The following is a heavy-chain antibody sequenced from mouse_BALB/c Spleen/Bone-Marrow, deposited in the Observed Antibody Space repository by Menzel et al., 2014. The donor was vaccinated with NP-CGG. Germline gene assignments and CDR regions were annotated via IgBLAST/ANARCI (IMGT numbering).Heavy chain of an antibody. D-gene: IGHD2-3*01. V-gene: IGHV7-1*02. CDR1: GFTFSDFY. CDR2: SRNKANVYTT. CDR3: ARNPGWLLAMDY. Sequence: EVMLVESGGGLVQPGGSLRLSCATSGFTFSDFYMEWVRQPPGKRLEWIAASRNKANVYTTEYSASVKGRFIVSRDTSQSIHYLQMKALRAEDTAIYYCARNPGWLLAMDYWGQGTSVTVSS. J-gene: IGHJ4*01.